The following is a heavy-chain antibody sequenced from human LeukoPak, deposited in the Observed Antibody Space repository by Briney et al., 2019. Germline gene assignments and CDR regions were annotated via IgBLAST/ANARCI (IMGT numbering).Heavy chain of an antibody. CDR3: ARDRPSSYYDYVPGGDFDI. CDR1: GFTFSSYE. CDR2: ISSSGSTI. V-gene: IGHV3-48*03. Sequence: PGGSLRLSCAASGFTFSSYEMNWVRQAPGKGLEWVSYISSSGSTIYYADSVKGRFTISRDNAKNSLYLQMNSLRAEDTAVYYCARDRPSSYYDYVPGGDFDIWGQGTMVTVSS. D-gene: IGHD3-16*01. J-gene: IGHJ3*02.